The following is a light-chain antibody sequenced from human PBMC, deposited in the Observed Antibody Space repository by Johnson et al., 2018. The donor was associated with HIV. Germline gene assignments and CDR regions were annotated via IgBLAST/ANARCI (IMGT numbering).Light chain of an antibody. CDR1: SSNIGNNY. V-gene: IGLV1-51*02. CDR3: GTWDSSLSAPYV. J-gene: IGLJ1*01. CDR2: EKN. Sequence: QSVLTQPPSVSAAPGQKVTISCSGSSSNIGNNYVSWYQQLPGTAPKLLIYEKNKRPSGIPDRFSASKSGTSATLVITGLQTGDEADYYCGTWDSSLSAPYVFGTGTKVTVL.